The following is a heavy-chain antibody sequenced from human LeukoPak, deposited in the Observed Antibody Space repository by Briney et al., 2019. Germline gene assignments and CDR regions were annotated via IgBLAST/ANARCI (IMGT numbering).Heavy chain of an antibody. CDR3: ARDFLHLGG. D-gene: IGHD3-16*01. V-gene: IGHV3-23*01. J-gene: IGHJ3*01. CDR1: GFTFSSYG. Sequence: GGTLRLSCAASGFTFSSYGMSWVRQAPGKGLEWVSAISGSGGSTYYADSVKGRFTISRDNSKNTLYLQMNSLRAEDTAVYYCARDFLHLGGWGQGTMVTVSS. CDR2: ISGSGGST.